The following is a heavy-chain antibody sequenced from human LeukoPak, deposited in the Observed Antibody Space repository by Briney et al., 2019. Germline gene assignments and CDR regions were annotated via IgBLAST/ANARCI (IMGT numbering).Heavy chain of an antibody. V-gene: IGHV3-7*03. D-gene: IGHD3-10*01. CDR3: TRDKSAGADTGSSFYY. Sequence: GGSLRLSCAAFGFTFSNYWMTWVRQAPGKGLEWVASIKQDGGETYYVDSVKGRFAFSRDNAKNSVYLQMSSLRAEDTAVYYCTRDKSAGADTGSSFYYWGQGALVTVSS. CDR1: GFTFSNYW. J-gene: IGHJ4*02. CDR2: IKQDGGET.